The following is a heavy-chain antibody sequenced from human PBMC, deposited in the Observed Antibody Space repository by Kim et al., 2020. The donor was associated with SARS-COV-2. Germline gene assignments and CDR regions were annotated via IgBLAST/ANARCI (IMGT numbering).Heavy chain of an antibody. J-gene: IGHJ4*02. CDR1: GGSISSSSYY. CDR3: ARDQIHPTTNFDY. Sequence: SETLSLTCTVSGGSISSSSYYWGWIRQPPGKGLEWIGSIYYSGSTYYNPSLKSRVTISVDTSKNQFSLKLSSVTAADTAVYYCARDQIHPTTNFDYWGQGTLVTVSS. D-gene: IGHD5-18*01. V-gene: IGHV4-39*07. CDR2: IYYSGST.